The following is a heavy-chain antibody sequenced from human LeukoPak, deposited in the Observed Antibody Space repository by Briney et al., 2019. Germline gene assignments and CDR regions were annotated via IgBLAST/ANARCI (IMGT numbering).Heavy chain of an antibody. Sequence: PSETLSLTCTVSGGSISSYYGIWIRQPPGKGLEWIGYINYSGSTNYHPPLKSRVTMSVDTSKNQFSLKLSSVTAADTAMYYCAREGRQDYVYFDHWGQGSLVTVSS. CDR3: AREGRQDYVYFDH. CDR1: GGSISSYY. D-gene: IGHD4-17*01. CDR2: INYSGST. J-gene: IGHJ4*02. V-gene: IGHV4-59*01.